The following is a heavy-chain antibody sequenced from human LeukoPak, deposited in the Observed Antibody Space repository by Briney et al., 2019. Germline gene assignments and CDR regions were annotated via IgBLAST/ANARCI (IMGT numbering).Heavy chain of an antibody. D-gene: IGHD1-1*01. CDR2: ISSSGSTI. V-gene: IGHV3-48*03. Sequence: PGGSLRLSCTASGFTFSSYEMNWVRQAPGKGLEWISYISSSGSTIYNAESAKGRFTISRDNARNSLYLQMNSLRAEDTAVYYCARDQGNWYFDSWGQGTLVTVSS. J-gene: IGHJ4*02. CDR3: ARDQGNWYFDS. CDR1: GFTFSSYE.